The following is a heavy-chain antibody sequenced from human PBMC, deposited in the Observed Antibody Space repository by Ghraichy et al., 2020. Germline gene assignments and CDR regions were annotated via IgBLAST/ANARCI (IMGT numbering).Heavy chain of an antibody. V-gene: IGHV3-74*01. CDR1: GFTFSSKW. CDR2: INTDGSTT. D-gene: IGHD6-19*01. Sequence: GESLNTSCAASGFTFSSKWMHWVRQAPGKGLVWVSHINTDGSTTNYADSVKGRFTISRDNAKSTLYLQMNSLIAEDTAVYYCGRSSGYVDYWGQGTLVTVSS. CDR3: GRSSGYVDY. J-gene: IGHJ4*02.